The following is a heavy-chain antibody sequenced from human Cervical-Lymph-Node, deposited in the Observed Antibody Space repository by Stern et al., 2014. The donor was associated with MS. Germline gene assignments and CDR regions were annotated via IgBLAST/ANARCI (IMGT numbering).Heavy chain of an antibody. V-gene: IGHV1-18*01. D-gene: IGHD3-22*01. Sequence: VQLVQSGAEVKKPGASVKVSCKASGYTFTSYGISWVRQAPGQGLEWMGWISAYNGNTNYAQKLQGRVTMTTDTSTSTAYMELRSLRSDDTAVYYCAREYYYDSSGYYYYGMDVWGQGTTVTVSS. J-gene: IGHJ6*02. CDR1: GYTFTSYG. CDR2: ISAYNGNT. CDR3: AREYYYDSSGYYYYGMDV.